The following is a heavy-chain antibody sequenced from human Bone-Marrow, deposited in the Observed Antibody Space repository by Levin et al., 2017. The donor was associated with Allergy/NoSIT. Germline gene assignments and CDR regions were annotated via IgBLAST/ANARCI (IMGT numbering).Heavy chain of an antibody. CDR2: IYSGGDT. D-gene: IGHD1-26*01. V-gene: IGHV3-66*01. J-gene: IGHJ4*02. Sequence: GGSLRLSCAASGFTVINNYMRWVRQAPGKGLEWVSLIYSGGDTYYADSVRGSFIISRDSSKNTMYLQMNNLRVEDTAVYYCARDREDHWGQGTLVTVSS. CDR3: ARDREDH. CDR1: GFTVINNY.